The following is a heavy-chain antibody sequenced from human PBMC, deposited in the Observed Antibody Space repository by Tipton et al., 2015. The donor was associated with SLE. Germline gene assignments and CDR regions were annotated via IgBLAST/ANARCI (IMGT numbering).Heavy chain of an antibody. CDR2: INHSGST. J-gene: IGHJ4*02. D-gene: IGHD3-9*01. CDR3: ARGADILTGYSLDY. Sequence: GLVKPSETLSLTCAVYGGSFSGYYWSWIRQPPGKGLEWIGEINHSGSTNYNPSLKSRVTISLDTSKNQFSLKLTSVSAADTAVYYCARGADILTGYSLDYWGQGTLVTVSS. CDR1: GGSFSGYY. V-gene: IGHV4-34*01.